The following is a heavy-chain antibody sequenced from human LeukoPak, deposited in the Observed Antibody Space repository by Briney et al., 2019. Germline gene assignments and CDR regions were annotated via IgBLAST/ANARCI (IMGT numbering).Heavy chain of an antibody. CDR2: IWYDGSNK. V-gene: IGHV3-33*01. CDR1: GFTFSTYG. D-gene: IGHD5-24*01. Sequence: GGSLRLSCAASGFTFSTYGMHWVRQAPGKGLEWVAVIWYDGSNKYYTDSVKGRFTISRDNSKNTLDLQMDSLRAEDTAVYYCARDRMALFDCWGQGTLVTVSS. J-gene: IGHJ4*02. CDR3: ARDRMALFDC.